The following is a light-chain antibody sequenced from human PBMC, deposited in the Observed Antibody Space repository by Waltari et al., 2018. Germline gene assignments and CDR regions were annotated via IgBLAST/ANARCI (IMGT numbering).Light chain of an antibody. CDR3: ETGGHGTWV. V-gene: IGLV4-69*01. CDR1: SGHSSNI. J-gene: IGLJ3*02. Sequence: QLVLTQSPSASASLGASVKLTCTLSSGHSSNIIAWLQQRPERGPRYLTKVNSDGSHSKGDYIPDRFSGSSSGAERYLTISSLQSEDEADYYCETGGHGTWVFGGGTKLTVL. CDR2: VNSDGSH.